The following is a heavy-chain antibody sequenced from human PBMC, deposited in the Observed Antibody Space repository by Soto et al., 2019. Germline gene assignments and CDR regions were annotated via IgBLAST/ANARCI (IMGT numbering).Heavy chain of an antibody. J-gene: IGHJ6*02. CDR3: ARDRLDYYGSGCQLDV. Sequence: SETLSLTCTVSGGSVSSGSYYWSWIRQPPGKGLEWIGYIYYSGSTNYNPSLKSRVTISVDTSKNQFSLKLSSVTAADTAVYYCARDRLDYYGSGCQLDVWGQGTTVTVSS. V-gene: IGHV4-61*01. D-gene: IGHD3-10*01. CDR2: IYYSGST. CDR1: GGSVSSGSYY.